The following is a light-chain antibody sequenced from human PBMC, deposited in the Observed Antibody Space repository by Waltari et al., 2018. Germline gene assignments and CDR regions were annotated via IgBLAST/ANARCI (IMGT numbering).Light chain of an antibody. J-gene: IGKJ1*01. V-gene: IGKV1-5*01. CDR1: QSISDY. CDR2: DAS. Sequence: DIQMTQSPSTLSPSVGDTVTIPCRASQSISDYFAWYQQKPGKAPKLLIYDASTLKNGVPSRFSGSVSGTEFTLTISSLQPDDFATYYCQHYSGFSSRTFGQGTKVDIK. CDR3: QHYSGFSSRT.